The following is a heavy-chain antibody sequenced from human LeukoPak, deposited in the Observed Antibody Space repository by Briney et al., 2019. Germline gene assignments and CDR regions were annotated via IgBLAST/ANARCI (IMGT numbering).Heavy chain of an antibody. D-gene: IGHD1-1*01. CDR1: GFTFSNSW. CDR3: VRMRYSDY. V-gene: IGHV3-7*01. J-gene: IGHJ4*02. Sequence: GGSLRLSCAASGFTFSNSWMTWVRQAPGKGLEWVANIKEDGSEKYYVDSVKGRFTISRDNAKNSLYLQMNSLRADDTAVYYCVRMRYSDYWGQGTLVTVPS. CDR2: IKEDGSEK.